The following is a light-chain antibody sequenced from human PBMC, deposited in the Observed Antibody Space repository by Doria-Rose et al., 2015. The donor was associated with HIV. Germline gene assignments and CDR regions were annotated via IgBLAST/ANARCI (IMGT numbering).Light chain of an antibody. CDR3: HQYNNWPT. CDR2: GAS. J-gene: IGKJ5*01. CDR1: QSVSTD. Sequence: TQSPETLSVSPGESATLSCRASQSVSTDLAWYQHKPGQAPRLLIWGASTRATGIPTRLSGSGSGTGFTLTISSLQSEDFAIYFCHQYNNWPTFGQGTRLDIK. V-gene: IGKV3-15*01.